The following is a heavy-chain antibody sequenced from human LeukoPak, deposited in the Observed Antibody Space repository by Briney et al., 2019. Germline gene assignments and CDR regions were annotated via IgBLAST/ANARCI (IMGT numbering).Heavy chain of an antibody. CDR3: ARHACRASYCSGGSLPEFDY. J-gene: IGHJ4*02. CDR1: GGSISSYY. V-gene: IGHV4-59*08. Sequence: SETLSLTCTVSGGSISSYYWSWIRQPPGKGLEWIGYIYYSGSTNYNPSLKSRVTISVDTSKNQFSLKLSSVTAADTAVYYCARHACRASYCSGGSLPEFDYWGQGTLVTVSS. CDR2: IYYSGST. D-gene: IGHD2-15*01.